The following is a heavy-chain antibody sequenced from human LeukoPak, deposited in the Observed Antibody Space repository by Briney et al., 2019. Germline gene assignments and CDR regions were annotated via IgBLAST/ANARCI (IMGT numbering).Heavy chain of an antibody. CDR3: ARGPPRGKYYYLDV. CDR2: IGTASDT. V-gene: IGHV3-13*01. CDR1: GFTFSSFD. Sequence: PGGSLRLSCAASGFTFSSFDMHWVRHPTGQGLEWVSTIGTASDTYYPGSVEGRFTLSRDNAKNSLYLQMNSLTAGDTAVYYFARGPPRGKYYYLDVWGKGTTDTVSS. J-gene: IGHJ6*03. D-gene: IGHD1-1*01.